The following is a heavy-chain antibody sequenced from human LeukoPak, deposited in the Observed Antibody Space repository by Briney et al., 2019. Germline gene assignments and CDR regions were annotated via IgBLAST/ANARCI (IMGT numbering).Heavy chain of an antibody. D-gene: IGHD3-3*01. Sequence: ASVKVSCKASGYTFTNYYIHWVRQAPGQGLECMGIINPSGGSTSYAQKFQGRVTMTRDTSISTAYMELSRLRSDDTAVYYCARDWSDAYYFDYWGQGTLVTVSS. V-gene: IGHV1-46*01. CDR2: INPSGGST. CDR1: GYTFTNYY. CDR3: ARDWSDAYYFDY. J-gene: IGHJ4*02.